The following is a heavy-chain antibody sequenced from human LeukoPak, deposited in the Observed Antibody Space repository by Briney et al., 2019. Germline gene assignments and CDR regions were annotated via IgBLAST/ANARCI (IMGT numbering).Heavy chain of an antibody. J-gene: IGHJ6*03. CDR1: GYTFTSYD. CDR3: ARGYRSSITIFGVVNYYYYYMDV. V-gene: IGHV1-8*01. CDR2: MDPNSGNT. D-gene: IGHD3-3*01. Sequence: ASVKVSCKASGYTFTSYDINWVRQATGQGLEWMGWMDPNSGNTGYAQKFQGRVTMTRNTSISTAYMELSSLRSEDTAVYYCARGYRSSITIFGVVNYYYYYMDVWGKGTTVTVSS.